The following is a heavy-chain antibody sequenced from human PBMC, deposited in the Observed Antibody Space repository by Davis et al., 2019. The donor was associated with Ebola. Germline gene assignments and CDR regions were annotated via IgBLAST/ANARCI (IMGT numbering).Heavy chain of an antibody. V-gene: IGHV3-74*01. CDR3: TTTTTTNDY. J-gene: IGHJ4*02. D-gene: IGHD4-17*01. CDR1: GFTFSSYW. Sequence: GESLKISCAASGFTFSSYWMHWVSQAPGKGLVWVSRITSDGSSTDYADSVKGRFAISRDNAKNTLYLQMNSLKTEDTAVYYCTTTTTTNDYWGQGTLVTVSS. CDR2: ITSDGSST.